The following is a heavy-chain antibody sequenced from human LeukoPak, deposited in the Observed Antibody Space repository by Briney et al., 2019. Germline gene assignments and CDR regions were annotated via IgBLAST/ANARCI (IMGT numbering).Heavy chain of an antibody. CDR2: LSGSGLST. V-gene: IGHV3-23*01. J-gene: IGHJ4*02. D-gene: IGHD6-13*01. CDR3: AKGGESSSWLFDY. Sequence: GGSLRLSCAASGFTISSYAMSWVRQAPGKGLQWVSALSGSGLSTYFADSVKGRFTISRDNSKNTLYLQMNSLRAEDTAVYYCAKGGESSSWLFDYWGQGTLVPVSS. CDR1: GFTISSYA.